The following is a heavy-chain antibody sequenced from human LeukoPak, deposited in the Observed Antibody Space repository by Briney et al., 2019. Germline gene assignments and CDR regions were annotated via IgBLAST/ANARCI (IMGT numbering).Heavy chain of an antibody. D-gene: IGHD3-22*01. CDR1: GYSFTSYW. V-gene: IGHV5-51*01. J-gene: IGHJ3*02. Sequence: GESLKISCKGSGYSFTSYWIGWVRQMPGKGLEWMGIIYPGDSDTRYSPSFQGQVTISADKSISTAYLQWSSLEASDTAMYYCAREYDSSVSSSAFDIWGQGTMVTVSS. CDR3: AREYDSSVSSSAFDI. CDR2: IYPGDSDT.